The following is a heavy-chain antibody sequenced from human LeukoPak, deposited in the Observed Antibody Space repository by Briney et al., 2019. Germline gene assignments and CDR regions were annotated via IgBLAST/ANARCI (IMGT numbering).Heavy chain of an antibody. V-gene: IGHV3-30*02. CDR3: AKERYSSSSLFAITPFDY. CDR1: GFTFSSYG. D-gene: IGHD6-13*01. Sequence: GGSLRLSCAASGFTFSSYGMHWVRQAPGKGLEWVAIIQYDGSNKHYVDSVQGRFTISRDNSKNTLYLQMNSLRAEDTAVYYCAKERYSSSSLFAITPFDYWGQGTLVTVSS. CDR2: IQYDGSNK. J-gene: IGHJ4*02.